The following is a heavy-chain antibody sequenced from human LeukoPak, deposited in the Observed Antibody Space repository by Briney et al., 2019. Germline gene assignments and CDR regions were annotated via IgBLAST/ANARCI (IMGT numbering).Heavy chain of an antibody. CDR2: IYHSGST. CDR1: GYSISSGYY. V-gene: IGHV4-38-2*02. CDR3: ARDGYYYGSGTDY. J-gene: IGHJ4*02. Sequence: PSETLSLTCTVSGYSISSGYYWGWIRQPPGKGLEWIGSIYHSGSTYYNPSLKSRVTISVDTSKNQFSLKLSSVTAADTAVYYCARDGYYYGSGTDYRGQGTLVTVSS. D-gene: IGHD3-10*01.